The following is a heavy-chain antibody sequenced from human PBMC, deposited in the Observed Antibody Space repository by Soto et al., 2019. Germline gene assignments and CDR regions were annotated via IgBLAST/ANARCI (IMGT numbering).Heavy chain of an antibody. V-gene: IGHV1-69*02. D-gene: IGHD3-22*01. J-gene: IGHJ4*02. CDR2: IIPILGIA. Sequence: SVKVSCKASGGTFSSYTISWVRQAPGQGLEWMGRIIPILGIANYAQKFQGRVTITADKSTSTAYMELSSLRSEDTAVYYCARHPYYYDSSGRYYFDYWGQGTLVTVSS. CDR1: GGTFSSYT. CDR3: ARHPYYYDSSGRYYFDY.